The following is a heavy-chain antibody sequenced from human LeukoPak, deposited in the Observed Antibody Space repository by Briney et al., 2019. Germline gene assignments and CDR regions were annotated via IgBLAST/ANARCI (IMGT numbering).Heavy chain of an antibody. CDR3: ARAIPPYFGMDV. CDR2: IYSSGST. V-gene: IGHV4-4*07. J-gene: IGHJ6*02. Sequence: PSETLSLTCTVSGGSISSYYWNWIRQPAGKGLEWIGRIYSSGSTTYNPSLKSRLTMSVDTSKNQFSLRLSSVTAADTAVYYCARAIPPYFGMDVWGQGTTVSVS. CDR1: GGSISSYY.